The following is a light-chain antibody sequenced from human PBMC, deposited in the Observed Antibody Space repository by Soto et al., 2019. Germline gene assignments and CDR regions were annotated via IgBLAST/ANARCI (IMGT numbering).Light chain of an antibody. CDR2: DDD. Sequence: SVLTQPPSVSAAPGQRVTISCSGSSSNIGGNSVSWYQQLPGTAPKLLIYDDDKRPSGIPDRFPGSKSGTSATLGITGFQTGDEADYYCGSWDSSLSAYVFXTGTKVTVL. CDR3: GSWDSSLSAYV. CDR1: SSNIGGNS. V-gene: IGLV1-51*01. J-gene: IGLJ1*01.